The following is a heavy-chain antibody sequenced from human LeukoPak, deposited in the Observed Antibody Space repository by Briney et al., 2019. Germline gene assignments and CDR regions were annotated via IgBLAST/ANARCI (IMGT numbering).Heavy chain of an antibody. V-gene: IGHV4-59*01. J-gene: IGHJ1*01. CDR1: GGSISSYY. D-gene: IGHD4-23*01. CDR2: IYYSGST. CDR3: ARGDSTVTPKYFQY. Sequence: SETLSLTCTVSGGSISSYYWSWIRQPPGKGLEWIGYIYYSGSTNYNPSLKSRVTISVDTSKNQLSLKLSSVTAADTAVYYCARGDSTVTPKYFQYWGQGTLVTVSS.